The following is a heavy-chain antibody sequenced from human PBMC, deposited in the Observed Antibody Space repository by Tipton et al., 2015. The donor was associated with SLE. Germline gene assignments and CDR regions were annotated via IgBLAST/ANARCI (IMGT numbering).Heavy chain of an antibody. D-gene: IGHD4-17*01. CDR1: GGSISRYY. CDR3: ARDLRSMTTVTRGFDL. CDR2: IYTSGST. V-gene: IGHV4-4*07. J-gene: IGHJ2*01. Sequence: TLSLTCTVSGGSISRYYWSWIRQPAGKGLEWIGRIYTSGSTNYNPSLKSRVTMSVDTSKNQFSLKLSSVTAADTAVYYCARDLRSMTTVTRGFDLWGRGTLVTVSS.